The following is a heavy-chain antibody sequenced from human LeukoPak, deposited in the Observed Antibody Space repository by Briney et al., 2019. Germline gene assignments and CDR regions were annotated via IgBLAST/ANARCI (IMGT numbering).Heavy chain of an antibody. J-gene: IGHJ5*02. D-gene: IGHD3-10*01. Sequence: ASVKVSCKASGYTFTSYAMNWVRQAPGQGLEWMGWINTNTGNPTYAQGFTGRFVFSLDTSVSTAYLQISSLKAEDTAVYYCARDYMVRGVIGWFDPWGQGTLVTVSS. CDR1: GYTFTSYA. CDR2: INTNTGNP. V-gene: IGHV7-4-1*02. CDR3: ARDYMVRGVIGWFDP.